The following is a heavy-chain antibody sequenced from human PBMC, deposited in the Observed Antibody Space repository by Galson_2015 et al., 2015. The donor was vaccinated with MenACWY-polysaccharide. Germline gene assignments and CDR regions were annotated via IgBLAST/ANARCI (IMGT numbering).Heavy chain of an antibody. CDR3: ARDISSWYFDL. CDR2: IWHDGSKK. V-gene: IGHV3-33*01. J-gene: IGHJ2*01. CDR1: GLTFSDYG. Sequence: SLRLSCAASGLTFSDYGMHWVRQAPGKGLEWVAVIWHDGSKKLYVDSVKGRFTISRDNSKSTLSLQMNSLRAEDTAVYYCARDISSWYFDLWGRGTLVTVSS.